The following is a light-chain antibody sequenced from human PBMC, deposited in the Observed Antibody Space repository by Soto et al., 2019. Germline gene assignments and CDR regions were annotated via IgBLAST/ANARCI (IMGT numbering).Light chain of an antibody. CDR1: QTVSRSY. J-gene: IGKJ5*01. CDR2: AAS. Sequence: EIVMTQSPGTLSLSPGERATLSCRASQTVSRSYLAWYQQKPGQAPRLLIYAASSRATGTPDRFSGSGSATDFTLTISRLELEDFAVFYCQQYGSSPFTVGQGTRLEIK. CDR3: QQYGSSPFT. V-gene: IGKV3-20*01.